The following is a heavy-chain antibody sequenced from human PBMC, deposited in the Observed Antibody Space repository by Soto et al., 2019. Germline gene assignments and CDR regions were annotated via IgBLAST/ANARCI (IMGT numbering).Heavy chain of an antibody. V-gene: IGHV4-4*02. CDR2: IYHSGST. D-gene: IGHD2-21*01. CDR1: GGSTSSSSW. CDR3: ARESIVVPRAFDI. Sequence: SETLSLTCAVSGGSTSSSSWWSWVRQPPGKGLEWIGEIYHSGSTNYNPSLKSRVTISVDKSKNQFSLKLSSVTAADTAVYYCARESIVVPRAFDIWGQGTMVTVSS. J-gene: IGHJ3*02.